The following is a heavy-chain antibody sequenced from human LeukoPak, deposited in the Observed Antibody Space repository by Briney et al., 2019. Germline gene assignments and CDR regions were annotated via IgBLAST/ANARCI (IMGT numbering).Heavy chain of an antibody. V-gene: IGHV3-7*01. Sequence: GGSLRLSCAASGFRFSIYWMTWVREAPGRGLEWLANIKQDGSEKYYVDSVKGRFTISRDNAKNSLYLQMNSLRAEDTAVYYCASALRIYYYFDYWGQGTLVTVSS. CDR1: GFRFSIYW. CDR3: ASALRIYYYFDY. J-gene: IGHJ4*02. CDR2: IKQDGSEK. D-gene: IGHD1-26*01.